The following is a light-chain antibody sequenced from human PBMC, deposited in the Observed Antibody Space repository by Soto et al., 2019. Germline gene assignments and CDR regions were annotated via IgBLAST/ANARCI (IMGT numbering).Light chain of an antibody. J-gene: IGKJ1*01. CDR2: KAS. Sequence: DIPLTPSPSTLSGSLPDRVTITLLASQTISSWLAWYQQKPGKAPKLLIYKASTLKSGVPSRFSGSGSGTEFTLTISSLQPDDFATYYCQHYNSYSEAFGQGTKVDIK. CDR1: QTISSW. V-gene: IGKV1-5*03. CDR3: QHYNSYSEA.